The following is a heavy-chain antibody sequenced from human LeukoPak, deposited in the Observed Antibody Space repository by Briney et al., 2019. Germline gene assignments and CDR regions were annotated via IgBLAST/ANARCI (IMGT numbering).Heavy chain of an antibody. V-gene: IGHV4-4*02. CDR1: GVSISSNLW. Sequence: SETLSLTCAVSGVSISSNLWWTWVRQPPGKGLEWIAEIHHSGSINYNPSLKSRVTISVDKSKNQFSLKLSSVTAADTAVYYCARDRPGFYAFDIWGQGTMVTVSS. CDR2: IHHSGSI. CDR3: ARDRPGFYAFDI. J-gene: IGHJ3*02. D-gene: IGHD6-25*01.